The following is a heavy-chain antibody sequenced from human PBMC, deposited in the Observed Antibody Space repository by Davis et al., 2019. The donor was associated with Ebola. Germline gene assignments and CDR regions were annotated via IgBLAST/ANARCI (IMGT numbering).Heavy chain of an antibody. J-gene: IGHJ6*02. CDR2: IYSGGST. CDR1: GFTVSTNY. D-gene: IGHD5-24*01. Sequence: GESLKISCAASGFTVSTNYMSWVRQAPGKGLEWVSVIYSGGSTYYADSVKGRFTISRHNSKNTLYLQMNSLRAEDTAVYYCARGPEMATSSFYYYYDMDVWGQGTTVTVSS. CDR3: ARGPEMATSSFYYYYDMDV. V-gene: IGHV3-53*04.